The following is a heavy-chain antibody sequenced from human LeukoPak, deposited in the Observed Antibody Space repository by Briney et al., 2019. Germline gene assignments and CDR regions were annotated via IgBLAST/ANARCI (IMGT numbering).Heavy chain of an antibody. CDR3: ASLYYYGSGTNWFDP. D-gene: IGHD3-10*01. CDR2: ISYDGSNK. J-gene: IGHJ5*02. V-gene: IGHV3-30*04. CDR1: GFTLSSYA. Sequence: GGSLRLSCAASGFTLSSYAMHWVRQAPGKGLEWVAVISYDGSNKYYADSVKGRFTISRDNSKNTLYLQMNSLRAEDTAVYYCASLYYYGSGTNWFDPWGQGTLVTVSS.